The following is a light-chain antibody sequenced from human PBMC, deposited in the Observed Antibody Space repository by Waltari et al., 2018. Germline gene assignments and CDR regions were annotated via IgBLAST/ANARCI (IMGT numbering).Light chain of an antibody. CDR2: DVN. CDR3: SSYTTSSTLVV. CDR1: SSAVCGYNY. V-gene: IGLV2-14*01. Sequence: QSVLTQPASVSGSPGQSLTISCTGTSSAVCGYNYVPWYQQHPGKAPKRMIYDVNKRPSGVSNRFSGSKSGNTASLTISGLQAEDEADYYCSSYTTSSTLVVFGGGTKLTVL. J-gene: IGLJ2*01.